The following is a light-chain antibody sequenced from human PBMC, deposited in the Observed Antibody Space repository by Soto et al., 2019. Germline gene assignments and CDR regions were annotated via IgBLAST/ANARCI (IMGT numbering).Light chain of an antibody. CDR3: QQYYSFPRT. Sequence: IQMTQSPSSLSASVGDRGTISCRASQTISTYLAWYQQKPGKAPKLLIYAASNLHSGVPSRFSGSGAGTDFSLTISSLQPEDSATYYCQQYYSFPRTFGGGTKVDIK. J-gene: IGKJ4*01. CDR1: QTISTY. V-gene: IGKV1-6*01. CDR2: AAS.